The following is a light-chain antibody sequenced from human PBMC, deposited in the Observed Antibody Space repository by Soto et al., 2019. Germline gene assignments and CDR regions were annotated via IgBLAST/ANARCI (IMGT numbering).Light chain of an antibody. Sequence: EIVLTLSPATLSLSPGERATLSCRASQSVSRYLAWYQQKPGQAPRLLIYDASNRATGIPARFSGSGSGTDFTLTISSLEPEDFADYYCHQRSNWPPYTFGQGTKLEIK. V-gene: IGKV3-11*01. CDR3: HQRSNWPPYT. J-gene: IGKJ2*01. CDR2: DAS. CDR1: QSVSRY.